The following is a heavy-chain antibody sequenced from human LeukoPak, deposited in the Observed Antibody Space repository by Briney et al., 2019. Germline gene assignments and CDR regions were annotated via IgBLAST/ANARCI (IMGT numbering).Heavy chain of an antibody. Sequence: GGSLRLSCAASRFTFSSYALHWVRQDPGKGLEWVGVISYDGNNIYYADSVRGRFTISRDNSKNTLYLQIHSLRAEDTAVYWCARERLAVSGSNWFDPWGQGTLVTVSS. CDR2: ISYDGNNI. CDR1: RFTFSSYA. J-gene: IGHJ5*02. V-gene: IGHV3-30*04. CDR3: ARERLAVSGSNWFDP. D-gene: IGHD6-19*01.